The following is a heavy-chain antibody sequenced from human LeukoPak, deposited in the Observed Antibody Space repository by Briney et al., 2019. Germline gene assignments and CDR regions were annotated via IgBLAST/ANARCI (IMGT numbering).Heavy chain of an antibody. CDR1: GYTFTSYG. V-gene: IGHV1-18*01. CDR3: ARDGGSSSSYYYYYMDV. Sequence: GASVKVSCKASGYTFTSYGISWVRQAPGQGLEWMGWISAYNGNTNYAQKLQGRVTMTTDTSTSTAYMGLRSLRSDDTAVYYCARDGGSSSSYYYYYMDVWGKGTTVTVSS. CDR2: ISAYNGNT. J-gene: IGHJ6*03. D-gene: IGHD6-6*01.